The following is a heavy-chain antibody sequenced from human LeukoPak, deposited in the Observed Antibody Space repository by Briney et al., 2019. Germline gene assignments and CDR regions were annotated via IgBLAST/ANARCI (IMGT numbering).Heavy chain of an antibody. D-gene: IGHD6-6*01. CDR1: DGSISSSNYY. V-gene: IGHV4-39*01. J-gene: IGHJ5*02. Sequence: SETLSLTCTVSDGSISSSNYYWVWIRQPPGKGLEWIGNIYYSGSTYYNPSLKSRVTTSVDTSKNQFSVKLSSVTAADTAIYYCARYSSLSGWFDPWGQGTLVTVSS. CDR3: ARYSSLSGWFDP. CDR2: IYYSGST.